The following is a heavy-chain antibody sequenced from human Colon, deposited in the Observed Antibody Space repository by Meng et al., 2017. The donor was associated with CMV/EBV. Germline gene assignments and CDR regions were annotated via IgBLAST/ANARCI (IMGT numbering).Heavy chain of an antibody. J-gene: IGHJ6*02. CDR1: GFTFSSYE. V-gene: IGHV3-48*03. CDR3: ARPWFGAQYYSFSMAV. Sequence: GGSLRLSCVASGFTFSSYEMNWVRQAPGKGLEWVSYISASGGTIYYADSVKGRFTISRDNSKNTLYLQMDSLRVEDTAIYYCARPWFGAQYYSFSMAVWGQGTTVTVSS. D-gene: IGHD3-10*01. CDR2: ISASGGTI.